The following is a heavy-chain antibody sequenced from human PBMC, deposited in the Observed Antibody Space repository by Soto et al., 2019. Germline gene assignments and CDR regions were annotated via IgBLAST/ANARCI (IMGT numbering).Heavy chain of an antibody. CDR1: GFTFSRHG. Sequence: QVQLVESGGGVVQPGRSLRLSCAASGFTFSRHGMHWVRQAPGKGLEWVAVTSYDGSNSYYTDSVKGRFTISRDNSKNTLSLHMDSLRVEDTAVYYCAKDFGTFCGGDCFSFDHWGQVTLVTVSS. J-gene: IGHJ4*02. CDR2: TSYDGSNS. CDR3: AKDFGTFCGGDCFSFDH. D-gene: IGHD2-21*02. V-gene: IGHV3-30*18.